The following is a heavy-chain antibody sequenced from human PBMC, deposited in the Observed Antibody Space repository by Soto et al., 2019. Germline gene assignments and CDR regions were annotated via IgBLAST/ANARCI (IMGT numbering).Heavy chain of an antibody. J-gene: IGHJ6*02. Sequence: QVQLQESGPGLVKPSQTLSLTCTVSGVSITSGDYNWSWLRQAPRKGLEWIGFVYSSGRTYSNPSLKSRLTMSADTSKNQFSLKVNSVTAADTAVYYCATLGIAGTTSHYYYGMDVWGQGTPVAVSS. V-gene: IGHV4-30-4*01. CDR2: VYSSGRT. CDR1: GVSITSGDYN. CDR3: ATLGIAGTTSHYYYGMDV. D-gene: IGHD1-7*01.